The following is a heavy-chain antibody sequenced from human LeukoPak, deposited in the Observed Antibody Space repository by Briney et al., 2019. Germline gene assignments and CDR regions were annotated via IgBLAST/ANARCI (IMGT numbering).Heavy chain of an antibody. J-gene: IGHJ4*02. V-gene: IGHV3-11*01. Sequence: GGSLRLSCAASGFTVSSKYMSWVRQAPGKGLECISYISSSGSIIYYADSVKGRFTISRDNAKNSLYLQMNGLRAEDTAVYYCAQPPRGYWGQGTLVTVSS. CDR3: AQPPRGY. CDR1: GFTVSSKY. CDR2: ISSSGSII. D-gene: IGHD3-10*01.